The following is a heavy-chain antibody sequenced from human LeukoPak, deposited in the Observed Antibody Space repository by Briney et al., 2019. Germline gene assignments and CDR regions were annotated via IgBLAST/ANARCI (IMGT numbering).Heavy chain of an antibody. CDR2: IIPILGIA. CDR3: ARELTVRAFDY. Sequence: SVKVSCKASGGTFSSYAISWVRQAPGQGLEWMGRIIPILGIANYAQKFQGRVTITADKSTSTAYMELSSLRSEDTAVYYCARELTVRAFDYWGQGTLVTVSS. V-gene: IGHV1-69*04. D-gene: IGHD1-1*01. J-gene: IGHJ4*02. CDR1: GGTFSSYA.